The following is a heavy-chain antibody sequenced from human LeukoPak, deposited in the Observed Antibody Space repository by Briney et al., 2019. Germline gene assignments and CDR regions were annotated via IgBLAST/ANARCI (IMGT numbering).Heavy chain of an antibody. V-gene: IGHV4-34*01. CDR2: INHSGST. J-gene: IGHJ4*02. CDR1: GGSFSGYY. CDR3: ARNSRYRPFDY. Sequence: SETLSLTCAVYGGSFSGYYWSWIRQPPGKGLEWIGEINHSGSTNYNPSLKSRVTISVDTSKNQFSLKLSSVTAADTAVYYCARNSRYRPFDYWGQGTLVTVSS. D-gene: IGHD1-26*01.